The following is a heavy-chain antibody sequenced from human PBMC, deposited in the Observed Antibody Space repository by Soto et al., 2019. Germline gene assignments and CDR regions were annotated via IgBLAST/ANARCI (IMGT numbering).Heavy chain of an antibody. Sequence: PGGSLRLSCEASGFTFSGFDMYWVRQPTGKGLEWVATIGTAGDTYYAVSVEGRFTISRDNAENSLSLQMHSLRAGDTAVYFCARGQEVGAHFFDSWGQGTQVTVSS. V-gene: IGHV3-13*01. CDR2: IGTAGDT. J-gene: IGHJ4*02. D-gene: IGHD2-15*01. CDR3: ARGQEVGAHFFDS. CDR1: GFTFSGFD.